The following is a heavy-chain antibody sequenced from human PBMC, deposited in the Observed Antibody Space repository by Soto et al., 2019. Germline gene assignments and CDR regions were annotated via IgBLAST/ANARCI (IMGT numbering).Heavy chain of an antibody. J-gene: IGHJ6*02. Sequence: SVKVSCKASGGTFSSYAISWVRQAPGQGLEWMGGIIPIFGTANYAQKFQGRVTITADESTSTAYMELSSLRSEDTAVYYCASPYCGGDCYSQYYYYYYGMDVWGQGATVTVSS. CDR2: IIPIFGTA. V-gene: IGHV1-69*13. CDR3: ASPYCGGDCYSQYYYYYYGMDV. CDR1: GGTFSSYA. D-gene: IGHD2-21*02.